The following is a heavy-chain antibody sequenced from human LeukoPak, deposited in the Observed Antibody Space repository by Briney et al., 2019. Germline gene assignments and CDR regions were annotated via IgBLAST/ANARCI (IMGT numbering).Heavy chain of an antibody. CDR2: INHSGST. CDR1: GGSFSGYY. J-gene: IGHJ6*02. V-gene: IGHV4-34*01. D-gene: IGHD3-9*01. Sequence: SETLSLTCAVYGGSFSGYYWSWIRQPPGKGLEWIGEINHSGSTNYNPSLKSRVTISVDTSKNQFSLRLSSVTAADTAVYYCARITIFPPVYYYYGMDVWGQGTTVTISS. CDR3: ARITIFPPVYYYYGMDV.